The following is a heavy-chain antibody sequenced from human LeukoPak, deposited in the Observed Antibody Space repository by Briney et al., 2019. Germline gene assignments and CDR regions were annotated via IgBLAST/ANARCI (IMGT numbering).Heavy chain of an antibody. Sequence: GASVKVSCKASGYTFTSYAMHCVRQAPGQRLEWMGWINAGNGNTKYSQEFQGRVTITRDTSASTVYMELSSMRSEDTAVYYCARVITKYYDTGYDAFDIWGQGTMVTVSS. V-gene: IGHV1-3*03. D-gene: IGHD3-22*01. CDR1: GYTFTSYA. CDR2: INAGNGNT. CDR3: ARVITKYYDTGYDAFDI. J-gene: IGHJ3*02.